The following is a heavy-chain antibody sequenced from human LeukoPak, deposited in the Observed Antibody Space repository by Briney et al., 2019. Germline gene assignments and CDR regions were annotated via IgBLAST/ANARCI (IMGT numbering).Heavy chain of an antibody. CDR2: IYPGDSDT. J-gene: IGHJ3*02. V-gene: IGHV5-51*01. CDR1: GYSFTNYW. Sequence: GESLKISCKGSGYSFTNYWIGWVRQMPGKGLEWMGVIYPGDSDTRYSPSIQGQVSISAVKSINTAYLQWSSLRASDTAIYYCARHSSSNIFGAFDIWGQGTMVTVSS. CDR3: ARHSSSNIFGAFDI. D-gene: IGHD3-3*02.